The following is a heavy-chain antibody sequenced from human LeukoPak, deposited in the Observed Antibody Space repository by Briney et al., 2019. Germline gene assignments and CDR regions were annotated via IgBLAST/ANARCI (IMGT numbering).Heavy chain of an antibody. Sequence: SETLSLTCAVYGGSFSGYYWSWIRQPPGKGLEWIGEINHSGSTNYNPSLKSRVTISVDTSKIQFSLKLSSVTAADTAVYYCARAYPHYYDSSGYWLDYWGQGTLVTVSS. J-gene: IGHJ4*02. V-gene: IGHV4-34*01. D-gene: IGHD3-22*01. CDR3: ARAYPHYYDSSGYWLDY. CDR1: GGSFSGYY. CDR2: INHSGST.